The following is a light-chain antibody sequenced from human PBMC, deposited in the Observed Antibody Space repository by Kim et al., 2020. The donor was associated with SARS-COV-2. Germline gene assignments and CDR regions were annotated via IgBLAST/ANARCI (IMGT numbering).Light chain of an antibody. CDR1: KLGDKY. Sequence: VSPGQTASITCSGDKLGDKYACWYQQKPGQSPVLVIYQDSKRPSGIPERFSGSNSGNTATLTISGTQAMDEADYYCQAWDSSSNVVFGGGTQLTVL. CDR2: QDS. V-gene: IGLV3-1*01. CDR3: QAWDSSSNVV. J-gene: IGLJ2*01.